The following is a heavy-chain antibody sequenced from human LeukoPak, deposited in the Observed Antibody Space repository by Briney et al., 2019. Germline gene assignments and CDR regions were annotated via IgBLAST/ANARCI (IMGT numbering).Heavy chain of an antibody. Sequence: GGSLRLSCAASGFTFSNYGMNWVRQAPGKELEWISHISSSSSTIYYADSVKGRFTISRDNAKNSPYLQMNSLRDDDTAVYYCTSAAVAGTVYWGQGTLVTVSS. V-gene: IGHV3-48*02. CDR2: ISSSSSTI. D-gene: IGHD6-19*01. CDR1: GFTFSNYG. J-gene: IGHJ4*02. CDR3: TSAAVAGTVY.